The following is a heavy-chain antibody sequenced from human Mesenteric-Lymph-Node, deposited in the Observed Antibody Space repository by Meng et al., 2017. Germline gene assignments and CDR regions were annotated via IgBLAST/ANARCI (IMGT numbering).Heavy chain of an antibody. D-gene: IGHD3-22*01. CDR1: GYTFTGYY. CDR3: ATELTMIAKNDAFDI. V-gene: IGHV1-24*01. Sequence: ASVKVSCKASGYTFTGYYIHWVRQAPGKGLEWMGGFDPEDGETIYAQKFQGRVTMTEDTSTDTAYMELSSLRSEDTAVYYCATELTMIAKNDAFDIWGQGTMVTVSS. CDR2: FDPEDGET. J-gene: IGHJ3*02.